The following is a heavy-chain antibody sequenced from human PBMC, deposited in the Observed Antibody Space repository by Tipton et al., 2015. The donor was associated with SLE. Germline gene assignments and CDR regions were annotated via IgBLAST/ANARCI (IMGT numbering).Heavy chain of an antibody. D-gene: IGHD3-3*01. J-gene: IGHJ4*02. Sequence: LRLSCTVSGGSISSYYWSWIRQPPGKGLEWIGYIYYSGSTNYNPSLKSRVTISVDTSKNQFSLKLSSVTAADTAVYYCARGGYYDSTVEDYWGQGTLVTVSS. CDR2: IYYSGST. V-gene: IGHV4-59*12. CDR3: ARGGYYDSTVEDY. CDR1: GGSISSYY.